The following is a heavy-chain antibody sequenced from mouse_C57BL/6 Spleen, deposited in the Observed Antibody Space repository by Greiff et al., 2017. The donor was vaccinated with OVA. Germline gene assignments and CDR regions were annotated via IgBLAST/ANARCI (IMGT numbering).Heavy chain of an antibody. CDR3: ARYDYSAAWFAY. D-gene: IGHD2-12*01. Sequence: EVKLMESGGGLVQPGGSLSLSCAASGFTFTDYYMSWARQPPGKALEWLGFIRNKANGYTTEYSASVKGRFTISRDNSQSILYLQMNALRAEDSATYYCARYDYSAAWFAYWGQGTLVTVSA. CDR2: IRNKANGYTT. J-gene: IGHJ3*01. CDR1: GFTFTDYY. V-gene: IGHV7-3*01.